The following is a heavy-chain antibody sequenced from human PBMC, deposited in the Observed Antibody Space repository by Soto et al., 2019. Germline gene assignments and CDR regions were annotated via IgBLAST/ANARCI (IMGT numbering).Heavy chain of an antibody. Sequence: VHLLESGGGLVQPGGSLRLSCAASGFTFSSYAMSWVRQAPGKGLEWVSAITGGGGRTYYADSVQGRVTISRDNSKNTLYLQMNSLRAEDTAAYYCAKTLRTFYDGSGGDYYPDYWGQGSLFTVSS. CDR3: AKTLRTFYDGSGGDYYPDY. V-gene: IGHV3-23*01. D-gene: IGHD2-21*01. CDR1: GFTFSSYA. J-gene: IGHJ4*02. CDR2: ITGGGGRT.